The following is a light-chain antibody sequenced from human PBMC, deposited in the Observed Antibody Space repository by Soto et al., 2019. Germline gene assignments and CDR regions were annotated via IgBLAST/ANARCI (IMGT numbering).Light chain of an antibody. J-gene: IGLJ1*01. CDR3: AAWDDSLNGRD. CDR1: SSNIGSNT. Sequence: QSVLTQPPSASGTPGQRVTISCSGSSSNIGSNTVNWYQQLPGTAPKLLIYSNNQRPSGVPDRFSGSKSGTSASLAISGLQSEDEADYYGAAWDDSLNGRDFVPGTKVTV. CDR2: SNN. V-gene: IGLV1-44*01.